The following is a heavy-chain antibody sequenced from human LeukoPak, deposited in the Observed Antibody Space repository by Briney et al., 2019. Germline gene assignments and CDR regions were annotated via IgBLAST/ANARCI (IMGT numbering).Heavy chain of an antibody. CDR1: GFTFSTYA. CDR2: ISGSGGTT. J-gene: IGHJ4*02. Sequence: GGSLRLSCAASGFTFSTYAMSWVRQGPGKGLEWVSAISGSGGTTYYADSVKGRFTISRDNSKDTLYLQMNSLRADDTAVYYCARDASRPDYYGSGSAYYFDYWGQGILATVSS. V-gene: IGHV3-23*01. CDR3: ARDASRPDYYGSGSAYYFDY. D-gene: IGHD3-10*01.